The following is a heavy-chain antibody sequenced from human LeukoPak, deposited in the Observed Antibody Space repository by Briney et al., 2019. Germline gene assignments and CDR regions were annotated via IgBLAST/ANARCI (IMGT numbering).Heavy chain of an antibody. V-gene: IGHV3-9*01. J-gene: IGHJ3*02. CDR1: GFSFDDYA. CDR3: ASLGVMITFGGGNAFDI. CDR2: ISWNSGSI. D-gene: IGHD3-16*01. Sequence: GGSLRLSCAASGFSFDDYAMHWVRQAPGKGLEWVSGISWNSGSIGYADSVKGRFTISRDNAKNSLYLQMNSLRAEDTAVYYCASLGVMITFGGGNAFDIWGQGTMVTVSS.